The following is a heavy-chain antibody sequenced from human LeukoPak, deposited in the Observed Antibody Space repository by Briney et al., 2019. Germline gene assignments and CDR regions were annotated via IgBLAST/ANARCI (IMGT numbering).Heavy chain of an antibody. Sequence: GGSLTLFCAASGFTFNNYGMHGARQAPGKGREWVAFIRYGGSKKYYADPVKGRFTISRDNSKNTLYLKMNSLRAEDTAVYYCAKRNYDYVWESVRYPTGIDYWGQGILVTVSS. CDR1: GFTFNNYG. CDR3: AKRNYDYVWESVRYPTGIDY. V-gene: IGHV3-30*02. J-gene: IGHJ4*02. D-gene: IGHD3-16*01. CDR2: IRYGGSKK.